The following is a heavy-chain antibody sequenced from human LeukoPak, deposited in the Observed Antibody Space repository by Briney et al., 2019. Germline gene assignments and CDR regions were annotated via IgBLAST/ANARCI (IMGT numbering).Heavy chain of an antibody. CDR3: ARSRYYDSSGPGNY. V-gene: IGHV1-2*02. D-gene: IGHD3-22*01. CDR2: INPNSGGA. Sequence: ASVKVSCKSSGYTSTGLYMHWVRQAPGQGLQWMGWINPNSGGASYAQKFKGRVTMTRDTSISTAYMELSGLTSDDTAVYYCARSRYYDSSGPGNYWGQGTLVTVSS. CDR1: GYTSTGLY. J-gene: IGHJ4*02.